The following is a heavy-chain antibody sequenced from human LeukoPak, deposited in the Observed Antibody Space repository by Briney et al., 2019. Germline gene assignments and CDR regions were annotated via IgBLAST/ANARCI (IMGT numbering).Heavy chain of an antibody. CDR1: GGTFSSYA. D-gene: IGHD2-2*01. V-gene: IGHV1-69*13. CDR3: ATSVGVVPAASFDY. Sequence: SVKVSCKASGGTFSSYAISWVRQAPGQGLEWMGGIIPIFGTANYAQKFQGRVTITADESTSTAYMELSSLRSEDTAVYYCATSVGVVPAASFDYWGQGTLATVSS. J-gene: IGHJ4*02. CDR2: IIPIFGTA.